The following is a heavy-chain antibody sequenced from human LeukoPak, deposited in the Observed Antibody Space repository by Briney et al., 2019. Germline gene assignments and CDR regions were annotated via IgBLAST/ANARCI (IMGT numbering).Heavy chain of an antibody. V-gene: IGHV3-9*01. J-gene: IGHJ6*02. CDR3: ARHMVRTNIFLFYGLDV. Sequence: PGRSLRLSCAVTGCSFEDYGMHWVRQPPGKGLEWVSSINYNGGSTEYADSVRGRFTISRDNGKDYVFLQFNSLSSEDSGLDYCARHMVRTNIFLFYGLDVWGQGTTVTLSS. CDR2: INYNGGST. CDR1: GCSFEDYG. D-gene: IGHD2-21*01.